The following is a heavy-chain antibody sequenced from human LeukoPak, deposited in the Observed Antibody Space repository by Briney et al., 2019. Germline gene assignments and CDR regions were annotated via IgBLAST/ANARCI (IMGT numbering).Heavy chain of an antibody. CDR2: ISGSDGST. CDR1: GLIFSNFA. CDR3: AKDSAKKYDDY. J-gene: IGHJ4*02. Sequence: GGSLRLSCEVSGLIFSNFAMAWVRQAPGKGLEWVSGISGSDGSTNYADSVKGRFTISRENSKNTLYLQMNSLRAEDTAVYYCAKDSAKKYDDYWGQGTLVTVSS. V-gene: IGHV3-23*01. D-gene: IGHD2/OR15-2a*01.